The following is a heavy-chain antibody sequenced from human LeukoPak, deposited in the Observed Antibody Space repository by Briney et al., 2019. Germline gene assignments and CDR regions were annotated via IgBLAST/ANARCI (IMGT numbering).Heavy chain of an antibody. Sequence: ASVKVSFKASGYTFTGYYMHWVRQAPGQGLEWMGWINPNSGGTNYAQKFQGRVTMTRDTSISTAYMELSRLRSDDTAVYYCARDRVVVVAATPLLYYGMDVWGQGTTVTVSS. CDR2: INPNSGGT. V-gene: IGHV1-2*02. D-gene: IGHD2-15*01. J-gene: IGHJ6*02. CDR3: ARDRVVVVAATPLLYYGMDV. CDR1: GYTFTGYY.